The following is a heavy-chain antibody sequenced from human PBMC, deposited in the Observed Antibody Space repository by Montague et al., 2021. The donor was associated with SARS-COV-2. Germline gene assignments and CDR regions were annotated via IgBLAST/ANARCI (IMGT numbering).Heavy chain of an antibody. J-gene: IGHJ6*02. CDR2: IHTSGST. CDR3: ASGKYYDFWSGYYSHDYVSGMDV. D-gene: IGHD3-3*01. Sequence: SETLSLTCTVSGGSISSYYWSWIRQSAGKGLEWIGRIHTSGSTDXNPSLNSRVTMSVDTSQNQFSLKLSSVTAADTAVYYCASGKYYDFWSGYYSHDYVSGMDVWGQGTTVTGSS. V-gene: IGHV4-4*07. CDR1: GGSISSYY.